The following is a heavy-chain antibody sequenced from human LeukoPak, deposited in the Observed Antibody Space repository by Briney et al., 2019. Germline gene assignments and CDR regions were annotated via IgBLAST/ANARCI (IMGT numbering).Heavy chain of an antibody. J-gene: IGHJ6*02. Sequence: GGSLRLSCAASGFTFSSYWMSWVRQAPGKGLEWVANIKQDGSEKYYVDSVKGRFTISRDNAKNSLYLQMNSLRAEDTALYYCAKVSGSSYYYGMDVWGQGTTVTVSS. CDR1: GFTFSSYW. D-gene: IGHD6-6*01. CDR3: AKVSGSSYYYGMDV. V-gene: IGHV3-7*03. CDR2: IKQDGSEK.